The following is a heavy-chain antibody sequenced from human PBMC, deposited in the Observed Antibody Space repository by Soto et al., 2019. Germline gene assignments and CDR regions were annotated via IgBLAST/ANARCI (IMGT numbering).Heavy chain of an antibody. J-gene: IGHJ6*02. CDR1: GGSISSGGYY. CDR2: TYYSAST. Sequence: SETLSLTCTVSGGSISSGGYYWSWIRQHPGKGLEWIGYTYYSASTYYNPSLKSRVTISVDTSKNQFSLKLSSVTAADTAVYYCARDVNIWNDDKPKKRNDYYYGMDVWGQGTTVTVSS. V-gene: IGHV4-31*03. CDR3: ARDVNIWNDDKPKKRNDYYYGMDV. D-gene: IGHD1-20*01.